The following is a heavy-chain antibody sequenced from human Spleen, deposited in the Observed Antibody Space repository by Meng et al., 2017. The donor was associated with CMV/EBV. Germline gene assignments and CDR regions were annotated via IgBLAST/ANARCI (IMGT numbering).Heavy chain of an antibody. CDR3: ARSPGRPYSYYTMDV. D-gene: IGHD3-10*01. CDR1: GNSFSGYY. V-gene: IGHV1-2*02. Sequence: ASVKVSCKASGNSFSGYYMHWVRQSPGQGLEWMGWMNFDSGSTKSAQNFEGRLTMTSDTSINTVYMDLNRLTSGDTAVYHCARSPGRPYSYYTMDVWGQGNTVTVSS. CDR2: MNFDSGST. J-gene: IGHJ6*02.